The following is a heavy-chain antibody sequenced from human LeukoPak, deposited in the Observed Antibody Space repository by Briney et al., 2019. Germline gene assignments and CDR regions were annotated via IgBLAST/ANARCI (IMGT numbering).Heavy chain of an antibody. V-gene: IGHV3-74*01. J-gene: IGHJ4*02. CDR3: ARDKKSGESSEIDY. Sequence: GSLRLSCAASGFTFSNYWVHWVRQAPGKGLVWVSRINRDGSTTNYADSVKGRFTVSRDNAKNTLNLRMNSLGAEDTAVYYCARDKKSGESSEIDYWGQGTLVTVSS. CDR2: INRDGSTT. CDR1: GFTFSNYW. D-gene: IGHD3-10*01.